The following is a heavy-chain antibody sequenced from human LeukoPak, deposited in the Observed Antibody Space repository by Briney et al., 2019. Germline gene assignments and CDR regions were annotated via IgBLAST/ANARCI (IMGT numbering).Heavy chain of an antibody. D-gene: IGHD6-13*01. CDR2: IYTSGST. V-gene: IGHV4-61*02. J-gene: IGHJ5*02. CDR3: ARMAAGWFDP. CDR1: GGSISSGSYY. Sequence: SETLSLTCTVSGGSISSGSYYWSWIRQPAGKGLEWIGRIYTSGSTNYNPSLKSRVTISVDKSKNQFSLKLSSVTAADTAVYYCARMAAGWFDPWGQGTLVTVSS.